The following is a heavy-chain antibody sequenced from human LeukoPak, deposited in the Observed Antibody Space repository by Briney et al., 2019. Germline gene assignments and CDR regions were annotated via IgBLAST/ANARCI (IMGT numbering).Heavy chain of an antibody. CDR1: GYTLAELS. D-gene: IGHD3-10*01. CDR2: FDPEDGET. J-gene: IGHJ3*02. Sequence: GASVKVSCKVSGYTLAELSMHWVRQAPGKGLEWMGGFDPEDGETIYAQKFQGRVTMTEDTSTDTAYMELSSLRSEDTAVYYCATERITMVRGVIFGAFDIWGQGTMVTVSS. CDR3: ATERITMVRGVIFGAFDI. V-gene: IGHV1-24*01.